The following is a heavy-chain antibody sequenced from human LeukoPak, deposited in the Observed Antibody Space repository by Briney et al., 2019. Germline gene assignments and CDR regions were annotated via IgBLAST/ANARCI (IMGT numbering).Heavy chain of an antibody. Sequence: GGSLRLSCAASGFTFSSYAMHWVRQAPGKGLEWVAVISYDGSNKYYADSVKGRFTISRDNSKNTLYLQMNSLRAEDTAVYYCARGMPTTGGKWFDPWGQGTLVTVSS. CDR1: GFTFSSYA. CDR2: ISYDGSNK. D-gene: IGHD5-24*01. J-gene: IGHJ5*02. V-gene: IGHV3-30-3*01. CDR3: ARGMPTTGGKWFDP.